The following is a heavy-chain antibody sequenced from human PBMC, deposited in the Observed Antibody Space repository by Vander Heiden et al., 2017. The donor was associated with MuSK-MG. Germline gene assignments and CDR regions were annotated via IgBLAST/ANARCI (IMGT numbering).Heavy chain of an antibody. CDR2: INSDGSST. CDR3: ARDEATVTNDGYYYYMDV. D-gene: IGHD4-17*01. V-gene: IGHV3-74*01. Sequence: EVQLVESGGGLVQPGGSLSLSCAARGTTFSRHWMPWVPQAPGKGLVWVSRINSDGSSTSYADSVKGRFTISRDNAKNTLYLQMNSLRAEDTAVYYCARDEATVTNDGYYYYMDVWGKGTTVTVSS. CDR1: GTTFSRHW. J-gene: IGHJ6*03.